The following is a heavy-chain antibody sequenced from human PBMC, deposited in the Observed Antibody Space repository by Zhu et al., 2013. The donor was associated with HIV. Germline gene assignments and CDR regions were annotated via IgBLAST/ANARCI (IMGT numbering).Heavy chain of an antibody. CDR2: IIPIFGTA. D-gene: IGHD3-10*01. CDR1: GGTFSSYA. CDR3: ARDRGRNFDY. J-gene: IGHJ4*02. Sequence: QVQLVQSGAEVKKPGSSVKVSCKASGGTFSSYAISWVRQAPGQGLEWMGGIIPIFGTANYAQKLQGRVTMTTDTSTSTAYMELRSLRSDDTAVYYCARDRGRNFDYWGQGTLVTVSS. V-gene: IGHV1-69*06.